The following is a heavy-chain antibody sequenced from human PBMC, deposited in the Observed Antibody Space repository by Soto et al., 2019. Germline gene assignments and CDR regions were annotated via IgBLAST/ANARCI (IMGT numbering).Heavy chain of an antibody. Sequence: ASVKVSCKASGYTFTGHYIHWVRQAPGQGLEWMGWMNPNTGGTNYAQKFQGGVTMTSDTSISTAYMDLTRLTSDDTAVYYCVTSAGEAGSAYRYWGQGTQVTVSS. D-gene: IGHD3-10*01. CDR1: GYTFTGHY. V-gene: IGHV1-2*02. J-gene: IGHJ4*02. CDR2: MNPNTGGT. CDR3: VTSAGEAGSAYRY.